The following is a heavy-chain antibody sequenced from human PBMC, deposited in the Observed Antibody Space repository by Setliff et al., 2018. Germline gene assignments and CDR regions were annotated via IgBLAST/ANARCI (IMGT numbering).Heavy chain of an antibody. CDR1: GGSISSGDYY. Sequence: PSETLSLTCTVSGGSISSGDYYWSWIRQPPGKGLEWIGYIDYSGNTYYNPSLKSRVTISVDTSKNQFSLRLRSVTAADTAVYYCISLWLGYYGLDVWGQGTTVTVSS. CDR2: IDYSGNT. D-gene: IGHD5-18*01. J-gene: IGHJ6*02. V-gene: IGHV4-30-4*08. CDR3: ISLWLGYYGLDV.